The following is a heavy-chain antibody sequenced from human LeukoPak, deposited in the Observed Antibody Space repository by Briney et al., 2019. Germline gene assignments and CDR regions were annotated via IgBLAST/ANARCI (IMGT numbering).Heavy chain of an antibody. V-gene: IGHV4-59*01. Sequence: SETLSLTCTVSGVPISSYYWSWIRQPPGKGLEWLGYIDYSGSTNYNPSLKSRVTISVDTSKNQFSLKLSSVTAADTAVYYCAGTYRYNYYYYMDVWGKGTTVTISS. CDR1: GVPISSYY. D-gene: IGHD1-1*01. CDR2: IDYSGST. CDR3: AGTYRYNYYYYMDV. J-gene: IGHJ6*03.